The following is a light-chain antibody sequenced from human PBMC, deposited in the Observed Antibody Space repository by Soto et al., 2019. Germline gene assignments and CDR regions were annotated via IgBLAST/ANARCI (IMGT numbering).Light chain of an antibody. Sequence: EIAMTQSPDTLSVSPGDRATLSCRASQGVRSDLAWYQQKAGQSPRLLIYGASTRAAETPARFSGSGSETEFILTISSLQSEDFAVYSCQQYSKWPLTLGGGTKVDIK. CDR3: QQYSKWPLT. J-gene: IGKJ4*01. CDR2: GAS. CDR1: QGVRSD. V-gene: IGKV3-15*01.